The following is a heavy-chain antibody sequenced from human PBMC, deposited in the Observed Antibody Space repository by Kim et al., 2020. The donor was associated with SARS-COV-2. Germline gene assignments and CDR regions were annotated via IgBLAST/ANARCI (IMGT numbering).Heavy chain of an antibody. D-gene: IGHD3-10*01. Sequence: SETLSLTCAVYGGSFSGYYWSWIRQPPGKGLEWIGEINHSGSTNYNPSLKSRVTISVDTSKNQFSLKLSSVTAADTAVYYCARGVLVWPMDVWGQGTTVTVSS. CDR3: ARGVLVWPMDV. J-gene: IGHJ6*02. V-gene: IGHV4-34*01. CDR1: GGSFSGYY. CDR2: INHSGST.